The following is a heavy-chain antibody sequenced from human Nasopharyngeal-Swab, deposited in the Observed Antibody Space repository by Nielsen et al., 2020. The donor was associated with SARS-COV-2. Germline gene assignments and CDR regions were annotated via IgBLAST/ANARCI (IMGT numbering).Heavy chain of an antibody. D-gene: IGHD3-22*01. CDR2: ISYDGSNK. Sequence: GESLKISCAASGFTFSRYTMHWVRQALGKGLEWVAVISYDGSNKYYADSVKGRFTISRDISKNTLYLQMNSLRAEDTAVFYCASTPLDSSGYYYAFHYWGRGTLVTVPS. J-gene: IGHJ4*02. CDR1: GFTFSRYT. V-gene: IGHV3-30-3*01. CDR3: ASTPLDSSGYYYAFHY.